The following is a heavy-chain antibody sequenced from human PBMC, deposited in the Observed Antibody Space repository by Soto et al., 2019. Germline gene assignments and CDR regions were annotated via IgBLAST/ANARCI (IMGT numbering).Heavy chain of an antibody. CDR3: AIRSSGRWYWFDP. CDR2: IDPSDSYP. CDR1: GYSFTTYW. D-gene: IGHD6-13*01. J-gene: IGHJ5*02. V-gene: IGHV5-10-1*01. Sequence: GESLKISCKTSGYSFTTYWITWVRQMPGKGLEWMGMIDPSDSYPNYNPSFHGHVTISADKSISTAYLQWSSLKASDTAMYYCAIRSSGRWYWFDPWGQGTLVTVS.